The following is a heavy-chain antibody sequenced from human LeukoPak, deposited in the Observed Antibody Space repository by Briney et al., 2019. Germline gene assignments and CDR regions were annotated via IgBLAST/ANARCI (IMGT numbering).Heavy chain of an antibody. CDR1: GYSFTTHD. V-gene: IGHV1-8*01. CDR2: MNPNSGKT. D-gene: IGHD1-26*01. Sequence: ASVKVSCKASGYSFTTHDINWVRQATGQGLEWMGWMNPNSGKTGYAQKFQGRVTMNRDISISTVYMELSSLRSDDTAVYYRARERGWTDNWLYSWGQGTLVTVSS. CDR3: ARERGWTDNWLYS. J-gene: IGHJ5*01.